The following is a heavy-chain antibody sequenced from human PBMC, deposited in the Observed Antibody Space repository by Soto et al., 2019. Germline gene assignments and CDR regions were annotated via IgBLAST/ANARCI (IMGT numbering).Heavy chain of an antibody. CDR3: AKGGRQWLVTSDFNY. J-gene: IGHJ4*02. V-gene: IGHV3-30*18. Sequence: VQLVESGGGVGQTGSSLRLSCAASGFTFSDYAMHWVRQATGKGLEWVAVVAHDGRNTHYAESVKGRFTISRDSSTNTVSLEMTSLRAEDTAVYYCAKGGRQWLVTSDFNYWGQGALVTVSS. CDR1: GFTFSDYA. D-gene: IGHD6-19*01. CDR2: VAHDGRNT.